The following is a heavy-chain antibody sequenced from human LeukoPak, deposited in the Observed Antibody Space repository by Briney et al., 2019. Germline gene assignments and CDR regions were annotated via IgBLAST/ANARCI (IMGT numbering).Heavy chain of an antibody. V-gene: IGHV4-34*01. CDR3: ARGRPLYYYDSSGYYVLSPYYFDY. Sequence: SETLSLTCAVYGGSFSGYYWSWIRQPPGKELEWIGEINHSGSTNYNPSLKSRVTISVDTSKNQFSLKQSSVTAADTAVYYCARGRPLYYYDSSGYYVLSPYYFDYWGQGTLVTVSS. J-gene: IGHJ4*02. CDR2: INHSGST. CDR1: GGSFSGYY. D-gene: IGHD3-22*01.